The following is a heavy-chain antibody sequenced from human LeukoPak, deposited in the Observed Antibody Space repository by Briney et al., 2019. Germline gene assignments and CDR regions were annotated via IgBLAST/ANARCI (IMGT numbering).Heavy chain of an antibody. D-gene: IGHD6-13*01. J-gene: IGHJ4*02. CDR3: ARDTGSWYDY. CDR2: ISYRGST. Sequence: SETLSLTCTVSGGSISEYYWSWIRQPLEKGLDWIGYISYRGSTNYNPSLRSRVTISLDASKNQFSLKLSSVTAADTAVYYCARDTGSWYDYWGQGTLVTVSS. V-gene: IGHV4-59*01. CDR1: GGSISEYY.